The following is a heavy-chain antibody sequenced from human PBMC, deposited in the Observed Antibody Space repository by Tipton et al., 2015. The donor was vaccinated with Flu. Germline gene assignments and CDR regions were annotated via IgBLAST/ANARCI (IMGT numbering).Heavy chain of an antibody. CDR1: GFTFSSYS. J-gene: IGHJ6*02. V-gene: IGHV3-21*01. CDR2: ISSSSSYI. Sequence: AASGFTFSSYSMNWVRQAPGKGLEWVSSISSSSSYIYYADSVKGRFTISRDNAKNSLYLQMNSLRAEDTAVYYCASLVGDGYNSDYYYGMDVWGQGTTVTVSS. D-gene: IGHD5-24*01. CDR3: ASLVGDGYNSDYYYGMDV.